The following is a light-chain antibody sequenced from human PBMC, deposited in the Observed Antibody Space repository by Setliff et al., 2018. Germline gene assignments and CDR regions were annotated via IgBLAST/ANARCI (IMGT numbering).Light chain of an antibody. CDR3: SSYRSSSTLVV. Sequence: QSVLTQPASVSGSPGQSITISCIGTSSDIGDSYNYVSWYQHYPDKAPKLMIFDVTNRPSGVSNRFSGSKSGNTASLTISGLQAEDEALYYCSSYRSSSTLVVFGGGTK. CDR1: SSDIGDSYNY. J-gene: IGLJ2*01. CDR2: DVT. V-gene: IGLV2-14*03.